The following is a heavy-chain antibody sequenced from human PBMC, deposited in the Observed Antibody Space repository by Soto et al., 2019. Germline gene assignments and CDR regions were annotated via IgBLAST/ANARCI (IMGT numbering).Heavy chain of an antibody. CDR3: ARVRAYCSGGSCYGAFDI. CDR1: GGTFSSYT. J-gene: IGHJ3*02. CDR2: IIPILGIA. V-gene: IGHV1-69*02. Sequence: QVQLVQSGAEVKKPGSSVKVSCKASGGTFSSYTISWVRQAPGQGLEWMGRIIPILGIANYAQKFQGRDTITADKSTSTAYMELSSLRSEDTAVYYCARVRAYCSGGSCYGAFDIWGQGTMVTVSS. D-gene: IGHD2-15*01.